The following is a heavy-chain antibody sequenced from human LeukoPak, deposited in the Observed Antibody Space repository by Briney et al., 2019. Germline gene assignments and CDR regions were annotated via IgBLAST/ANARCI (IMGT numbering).Heavy chain of an antibody. CDR1: GFTVSSNY. D-gene: IGHD3-10*01. V-gene: IGHV3-53*01. J-gene: IGHJ4*02. CDR2: IYSGGST. CDR3: ARDHMSGGFDY. Sequence: GALRLSCAASGFTVSSNYMSWVRQAPGKGLEWVSVIYSGGSTYYADSVKGRFTISRDNSKNTLYLQMNSLRAEDTAMYYCARDHMSGGFDYWGRGTLVTVSS.